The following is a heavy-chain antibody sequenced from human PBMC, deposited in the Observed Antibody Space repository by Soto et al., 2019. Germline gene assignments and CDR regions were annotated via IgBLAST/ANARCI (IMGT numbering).Heavy chain of an antibody. Sequence: EVQLVESGGDLVQPGRSLRLSCAVSGFTFEDYAMHWVRQTPRKGLEWVSGIDWNSGRIGYGDSVKGRFTVSRDNAKNSRYLQMSNLRTEDTALDHCIKESTPGGLDYWGQGAQVTVSS. J-gene: IGHJ4*02. V-gene: IGHV3-9*01. D-gene: IGHD3-10*01. CDR1: GFTFEDYA. CDR2: IDWNSGRI. CDR3: IKESTPGGLDY.